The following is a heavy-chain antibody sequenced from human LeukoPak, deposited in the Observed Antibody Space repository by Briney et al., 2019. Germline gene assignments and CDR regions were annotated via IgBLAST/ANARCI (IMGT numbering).Heavy chain of an antibody. J-gene: IGHJ4*02. CDR2: IYSGGST. CDR1: GFTVSSNY. Sequence: GGSLRLSCAASGFTVSSNYMSWVRQAPGKGLEWVLVIYSGGSTYYADSVKGRFTISRDNSKNTLYLQMNSLRAEDTAVYYCAREYRDGYNEFDYWGQGTLVTVSS. V-gene: IGHV3-66*02. CDR3: AREYRDGYNEFDY. D-gene: IGHD5-24*01.